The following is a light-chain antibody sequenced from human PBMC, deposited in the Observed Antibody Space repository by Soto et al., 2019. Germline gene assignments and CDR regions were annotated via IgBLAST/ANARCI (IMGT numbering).Light chain of an antibody. Sequence: EIVLTQSPGTLPLPPAQRATLSCRGSRRVSSRYLAWYQQKPGQAPRLLMYGVSSRATGIPYRFSGSGSGTDFTLTISRLEPEDFAVYYCQQYGSSPRAFGQGTKVDI. CDR3: QQYGSSPRA. CDR1: RRVSSRY. J-gene: IGKJ1*01. CDR2: GVS. V-gene: IGKV3-20*01.